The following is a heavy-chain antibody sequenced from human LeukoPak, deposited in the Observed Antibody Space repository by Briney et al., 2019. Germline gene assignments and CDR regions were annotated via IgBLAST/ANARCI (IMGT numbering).Heavy chain of an antibody. CDR2: FDPEDGET. J-gene: IGHJ4*02. CDR3: ATDQPGYSYGDGYFDY. V-gene: IGHV1-24*01. CDR1: GYTLTELS. D-gene: IGHD5-18*01. Sequence: ASVTVSCKVSGYTLTELSMHWVRQAPGKGLEWMGGFDPEDGETIYAQKFQGRVTMTEDTSTDTDYMELSSLRSEDTAVYYCATDQPGYSYGDGYFDYWGQGTLVTVSS.